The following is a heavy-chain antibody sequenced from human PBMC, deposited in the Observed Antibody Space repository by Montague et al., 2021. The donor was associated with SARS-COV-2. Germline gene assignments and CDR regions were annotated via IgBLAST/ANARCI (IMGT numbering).Heavy chain of an antibody. CDR3: VRYSGWFYFDF. J-gene: IGHJ4*02. Sequence: CAISGDSVSSNRLTWRWLRQSPPRGLQLLGRTYYGSKWYSDYAPSVRGRLTVNPDASKNEFSLELNYVTPEDTAVYYCVRYSGWFYFDFWGQGTLVTVSS. D-gene: IGHD6-19*01. V-gene: IGHV6-1*01. CDR1: GDSVSSNRLT. CDR2: TYYGSKWYS.